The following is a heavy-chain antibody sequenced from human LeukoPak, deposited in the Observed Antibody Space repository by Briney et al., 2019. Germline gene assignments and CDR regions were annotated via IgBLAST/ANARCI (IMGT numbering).Heavy chain of an antibody. Sequence: PGGSLRLSCAASGFIFSSYNMNWVRQAPGKGLEWVSSISSRSRDVYYADSVKGRFTISGDNTKSSLFLQMDSLRAEDTAVYYCASTIVTTVYPPGWYFDLWGRGTQVTVSS. CDR1: GFIFSSYN. J-gene: IGHJ2*01. CDR3: ASTIVTTVYPPGWYFDL. D-gene: IGHD4-17*01. V-gene: IGHV3-21*06. CDR2: ISSRSRDV.